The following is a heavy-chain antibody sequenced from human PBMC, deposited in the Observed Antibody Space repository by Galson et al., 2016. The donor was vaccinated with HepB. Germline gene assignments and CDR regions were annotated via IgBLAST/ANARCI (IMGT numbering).Heavy chain of an antibody. CDR3: ARLSIPHGHLWLTPWLYVIEV. V-gene: IGHV4-39*01. CDR1: GDSISTNSYY. Sequence: SETLSLTCIVSGDSISTNSYYWGWIRQSPARGLEWIGSIYYSGNTYYNPSLKSRVTISVDTSMNQLSLKLSSATAADTAIYYCARLSIPHGHLWLTPWLYVIEVWGQGTTVTVSS. J-gene: IGHJ6*02. CDR2: IYYSGNT. D-gene: IGHD5-18*01.